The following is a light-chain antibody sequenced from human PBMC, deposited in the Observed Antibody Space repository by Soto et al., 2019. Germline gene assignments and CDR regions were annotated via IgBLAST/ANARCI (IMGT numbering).Light chain of an antibody. V-gene: IGLV2-23*01. CDR3: CSYAGTRTSWV. Sequence: QSVLTQPASVSGFLGQSITMSCTGSSSDVGTFNLVSWFQQHPGKAPKLLIFEGTKRPSGVSDRFSGSKSGNTASLTISGLHAEDEADYHCCSYAGTRTSWVFGTGTKLTVL. CDR2: EGT. CDR1: SSDVGTFNL. J-gene: IGLJ1*01.